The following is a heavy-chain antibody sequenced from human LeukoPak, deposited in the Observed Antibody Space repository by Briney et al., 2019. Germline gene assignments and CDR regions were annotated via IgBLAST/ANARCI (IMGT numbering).Heavy chain of an antibody. CDR2: IRYDGSNK. D-gene: IGHD3-9*01. Sequence: GGSLRLSCAASGLTFSSYGMHWVRQAPGKGLEWVAFIRYDGSNKYYADSVKGRFTISRDNSKNTLYLQMNSLRAEDTAVYYCAKDSGYVHYWGQGTLVTVSS. CDR3: AKDSGYVHY. CDR1: GLTFSSYG. J-gene: IGHJ4*02. V-gene: IGHV3-30*02.